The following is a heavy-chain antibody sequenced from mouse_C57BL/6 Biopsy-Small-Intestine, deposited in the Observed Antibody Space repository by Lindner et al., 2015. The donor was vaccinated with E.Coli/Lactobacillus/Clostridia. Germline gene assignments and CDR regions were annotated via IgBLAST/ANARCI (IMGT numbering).Heavy chain of an antibody. Sequence: VQLQESGPELVKPGASVKISCKASGDSFTGYYIHWVKQSHGNILDWIGYVSPYNGISSYNQKFKGKATLTVDKSSSSPHMDLRSLTSEDSAVYYCAGGYGGTGYFDVWGTGTTVTVSS. CDR2: VSPYNGIS. CDR3: AGGYGGTGYFDV. J-gene: IGHJ1*03. CDR1: GDSFTGYY. V-gene: IGHV1-31*01. D-gene: IGHD1-1*01.